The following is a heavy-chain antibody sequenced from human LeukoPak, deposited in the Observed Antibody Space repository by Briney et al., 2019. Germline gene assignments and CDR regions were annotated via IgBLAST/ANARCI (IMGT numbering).Heavy chain of an antibody. CDR3: AKDARAYGSGPLDY. CDR1: GFTFSKYV. D-gene: IGHD3-10*01. J-gene: IGHJ4*02. Sequence: GGSLRLSCAASGFTFSKYVMRWVRQAAGKGLEWVSAISTGGGSTYYAASVKGRFTISRDNSKNTLYLQMNSLRAEDTAVYYCAKDARAYGSGPLDYWGQGTLVTVSS. V-gene: IGHV3-23*01. CDR2: ISTGGGST.